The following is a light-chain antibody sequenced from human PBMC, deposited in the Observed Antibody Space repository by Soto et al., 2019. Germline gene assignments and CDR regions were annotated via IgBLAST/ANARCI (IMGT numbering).Light chain of an antibody. V-gene: IGKV1-5*03. CDR2: EAS. CDR3: QQYDTSRA. CDR1: QSLSRW. Sequence: DIQMTQSPSTLSASVGDRVTITCRASQSLSRWLAWYQQKPGKAPKLLIYEASILETGVPSRFSGSGSGTEFTLTISSLQPDDFATYYCQQYDTSRAFGQGTKVEIK. J-gene: IGKJ1*01.